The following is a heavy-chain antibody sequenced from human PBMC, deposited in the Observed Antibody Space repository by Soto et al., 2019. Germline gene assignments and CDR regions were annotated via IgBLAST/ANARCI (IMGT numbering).Heavy chain of an antibody. CDR1: GYTFSDYG. V-gene: IGHV1-18*01. J-gene: IGHJ4*02. Sequence: ASVKVSCKTSGYTFSDYGLAWLRQTPGQRPEWMGWVSTYNANTNYAQKFQGRVTMTADTSTTTTSMELRSLRSDDTAVYYCARELNTDSSAYYSFAYWGQGTLVTVSS. CDR2: VSTYNANT. D-gene: IGHD3-22*01. CDR3: ARELNTDSSAYYSFAY.